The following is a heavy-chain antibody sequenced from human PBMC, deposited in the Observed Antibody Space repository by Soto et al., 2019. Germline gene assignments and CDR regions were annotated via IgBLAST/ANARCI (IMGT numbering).Heavy chain of an antibody. V-gene: IGHV3-74*01. CDR3: ARDRAPEYGAPSGYYYYMDV. J-gene: IGHJ6*03. CDR1: GFTFSSYW. Sequence: GGSLSLSCAASGFTFSSYWMHWVRQAPGKGLVWVSRINSDGSSTSYADSVKGRFTISRDNAKNTLYLQMNSLRAEDTAVYYCARDRAPEYGAPSGYYYYMDVWGKGTTVTVSS. D-gene: IGHD4-17*01. CDR2: INSDGSST.